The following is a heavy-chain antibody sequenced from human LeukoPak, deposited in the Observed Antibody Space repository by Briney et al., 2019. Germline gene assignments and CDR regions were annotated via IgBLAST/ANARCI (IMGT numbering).Heavy chain of an antibody. D-gene: IGHD1-26*01. Sequence: SETLSLTCTVSGGSISSYYWSWIRQPPGKGLEWIGYIYYSGSTNYNPSLKSRVTISVDTSKNQFSLKLSSVTAADTAVYYCARAGVWPIAKFDYWGQGTLDTVSS. CDR1: GGSISSYY. J-gene: IGHJ4*02. CDR2: IYYSGST. V-gene: IGHV4-59*01. CDR3: ARAGVWPIAKFDY.